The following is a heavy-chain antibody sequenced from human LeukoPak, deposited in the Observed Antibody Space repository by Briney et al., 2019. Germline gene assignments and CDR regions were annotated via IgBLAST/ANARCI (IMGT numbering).Heavy chain of an antibody. Sequence: ASVKVSCKASGYTFTSYYMHWVRQAPGQGLEWMGIINPSGGSTSYAQKFQGRVTITADKSTSTAYMELSSLRSEDTAVYYCARDGGTGWLQPWGQGTLVTVSS. CDR1: GYTFTSYY. V-gene: IGHV1-46*01. D-gene: IGHD5-24*01. CDR2: INPSGGST. J-gene: IGHJ4*02. CDR3: ARDGGTGWLQP.